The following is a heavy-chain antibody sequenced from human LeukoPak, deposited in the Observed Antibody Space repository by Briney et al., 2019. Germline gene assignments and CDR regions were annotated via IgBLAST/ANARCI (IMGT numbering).Heavy chain of an antibody. CDR2: INHSGRT. CDR3: ARDSLVVVITEYNWFDP. D-gene: IGHD3-22*01. J-gene: IGHJ5*02. CDR1: GGSISSYY. Sequence: SETLSLTCTVSGGSISSYYWSWIRQPPGKGLEVGGEINHSGRTNYNPSLKDRVTISVDTSKNQFSLKLSSVTAADTAVYSCARDSLVVVITEYNWFDPWGQGTLVTVSS. V-gene: IGHV4-34*01.